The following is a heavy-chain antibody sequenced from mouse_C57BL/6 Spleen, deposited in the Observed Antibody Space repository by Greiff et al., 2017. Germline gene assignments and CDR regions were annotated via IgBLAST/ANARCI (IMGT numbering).Heavy chain of an antibody. CDR2: IYPGGGYT. CDR1: GYTFTNYW. J-gene: IGHJ2*01. D-gene: IGHD2-3*01. Sequence: VQLQQSGAELVRPGTSVKMSCKASGYTFTNYWIGWAKQRPGHGLEWIGDIYPGGGYTNYNEKFKGKATLTVDKSSSTAYMQFSSLTSEDSAIYYCAREGDDGRGDYFDYWGQGTTLTVSS. V-gene: IGHV1-63*01. CDR3: AREGDDGRGDYFDY.